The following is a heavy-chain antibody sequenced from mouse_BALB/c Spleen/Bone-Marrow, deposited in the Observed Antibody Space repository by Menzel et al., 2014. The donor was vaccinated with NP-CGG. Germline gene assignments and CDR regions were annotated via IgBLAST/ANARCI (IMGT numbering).Heavy chain of an antibody. CDR3: TREKVGDFDY. V-gene: IGHV1-15*01. CDR2: IHPGSGGT. J-gene: IGHJ2*01. CDR1: GFTFTDYE. Sequence: VNVVESGAELVRPGASVKPSCKALGFTFTDYEMHWVKQTPVHGLEWIGTIHPGSGGTAYDQKFKGKATLTADKSSSTAYMELSSLTSEDSAVYYCTREKVGDFDYWGQGTTLTVSS.